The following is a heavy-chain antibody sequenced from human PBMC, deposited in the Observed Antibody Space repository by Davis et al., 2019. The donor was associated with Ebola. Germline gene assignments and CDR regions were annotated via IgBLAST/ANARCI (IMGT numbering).Heavy chain of an antibody. CDR1: GGSISSSSYY. J-gene: IGHJ4*02. Sequence: PSETLSLTCTVSGGSISSSSYYWGWIRQPPGKGLEWIGEIYHTGGTNYNPSLKSRVTMSVDQSKNQFSLELSSMTDADTAIYYCARWKTADFWSGLDSWGQGVRVTVSS. CDR2: IYHTGGT. CDR3: ARWKTADFWSGLDS. V-gene: IGHV4-39*07. D-gene: IGHD3-3*01.